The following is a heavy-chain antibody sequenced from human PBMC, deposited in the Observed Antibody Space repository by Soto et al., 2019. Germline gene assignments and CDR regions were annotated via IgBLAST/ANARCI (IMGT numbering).Heavy chain of an antibody. CDR1: GYSFTSYW. D-gene: IGHD4-4*01. CDR2: IYPGDSDT. Sequence: PGESLKISCKGSGYSFTSYWIGWVRQMPGKGLEWMGIIYPGDSDTRYSPSFQGQVTISADKSISTAYLQWSSLKASDTAMYYCARQWDDYSSTYYYGMDVWGQGTTVTVSS. CDR3: ARQWDDYSSTYYYGMDV. V-gene: IGHV5-51*01. J-gene: IGHJ6*02.